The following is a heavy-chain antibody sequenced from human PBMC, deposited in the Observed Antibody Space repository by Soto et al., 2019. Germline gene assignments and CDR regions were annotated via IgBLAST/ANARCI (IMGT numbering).Heavy chain of an antibody. V-gene: IGHV3-33*01. CDR2: IWYDGSKK. CDR1: GFNFSGNC. Sequence: GGSMRLSCAASGFNFSGNCMHWVRQAPGKGLEWVALIWYDGSKKYYADSVKGRFTISRDNSMNTLYLQMSSLRVEDTAVYYCARLYGDYAIDYWGQGTLVTV. D-gene: IGHD4-17*01. J-gene: IGHJ4*01. CDR3: ARLYGDYAIDY.